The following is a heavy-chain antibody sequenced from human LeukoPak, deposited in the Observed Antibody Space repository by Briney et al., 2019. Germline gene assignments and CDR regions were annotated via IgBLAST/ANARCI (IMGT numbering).Heavy chain of an antibody. Sequence: GGSLRLSCAASGFTFTDYWMHWVRQAPGKGLVWVSRVDSDGTNTIYADSVQGRFTISRDNAKNSLYLQINSLRADDTAVYYCARGGWDHAFDIWGQGTLVTVSS. V-gene: IGHV3-74*01. D-gene: IGHD1-26*01. CDR2: VDSDGTNT. CDR1: GFTFTDYW. J-gene: IGHJ3*02. CDR3: ARGGWDHAFDI.